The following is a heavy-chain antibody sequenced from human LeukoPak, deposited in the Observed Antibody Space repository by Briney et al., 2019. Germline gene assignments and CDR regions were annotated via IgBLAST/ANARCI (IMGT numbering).Heavy chain of an antibody. V-gene: IGHV4-34*01. CDR1: GGSFSGYY. J-gene: IGHJ1*01. Sequence: SETLSLTCAAYGGSFSGYYWSWIRQPPGKGLEWIGEINHSGSTNYNPSLKSRVTISVDTSKNQFSLKLSSVTAADTAVYYCARGLSASSGWYDVVKKKEYFQHWGQGTLVTVSS. CDR2: INHSGST. D-gene: IGHD6-19*01. CDR3: ARGLSASSGWYDVVKKKEYFQH.